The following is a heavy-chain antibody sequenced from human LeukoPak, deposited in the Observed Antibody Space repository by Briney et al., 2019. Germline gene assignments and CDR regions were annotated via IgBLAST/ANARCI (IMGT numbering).Heavy chain of an antibody. D-gene: IGHD3-9*01. CDR3: VKSPNYDILTGYLDY. CDR1: GFTFSSYA. Sequence: TGGSLRLSCAASGFTFSSYAMSWVRQAPGKGLEWVSAISGSGGSTYYADSVKGRFTISRDNSKNTPYLQMNSLRAEDTAVYYCVKSPNYDILTGYLDYWGQGTLVTVSS. V-gene: IGHV3-23*01. CDR2: ISGSGGST. J-gene: IGHJ4*02.